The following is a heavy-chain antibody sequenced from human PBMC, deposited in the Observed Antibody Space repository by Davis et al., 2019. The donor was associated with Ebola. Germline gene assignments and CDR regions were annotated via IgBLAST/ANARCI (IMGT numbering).Heavy chain of an antibody. CDR2: MKSYGSGGTT. CDR3: VHIAHTSGWLGS. D-gene: IGHD6-19*01. Sequence: GESLKISCAVSGLRFSDAWMSWVRQAPGKGLEWVGRMKSYGSGGTTDYAAPVKGRFTISRDDSKNTMYLQMNSLKIEHTALYYCVHIAHTSGWLGSWGQGTLVTVSS. V-gene: IGHV3-15*01. J-gene: IGHJ4*02. CDR1: GLRFSDAW.